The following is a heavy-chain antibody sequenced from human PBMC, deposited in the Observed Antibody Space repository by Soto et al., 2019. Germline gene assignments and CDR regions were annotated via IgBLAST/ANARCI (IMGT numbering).Heavy chain of an antibody. Sequence: QVQLVQTGAEVKKPGAAVKFSCKSSGYIFTNCYIHRVRDAPGVGLEWIGISKPNVGSTTNAHSSKRKVTMTRDTTTSTAYMDMSSQRSEDTAVYYCTRALASGDYLGQGTLITVSS. V-gene: IGHV1-46*03. CDR1: GYIFTNCY. CDR2: SKPNVGST. J-gene: IGHJ4*02. CDR3: TRALASGDY.